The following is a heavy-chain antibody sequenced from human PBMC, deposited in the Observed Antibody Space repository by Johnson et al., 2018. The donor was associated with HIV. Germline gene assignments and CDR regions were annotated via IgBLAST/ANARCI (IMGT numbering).Heavy chain of an antibody. CDR2: ISYDGTNQ. D-gene: IGHD6-19*01. CDR1: GFTFSSYG. CDR3: AKGTSRGWADAFDV. J-gene: IGHJ3*01. Sequence: QVQLVESGGGVVQPGRSLRLSCAASGFTFSSYGMHWVRQAPGKGLEWVAVISYDGTNQYYADSVKCRSTISRDNFKNTVHLPMNSLRAEDTAVYYCAKGTSRGWADAFDVWGQGTMVTVSS. V-gene: IGHV3-30*18.